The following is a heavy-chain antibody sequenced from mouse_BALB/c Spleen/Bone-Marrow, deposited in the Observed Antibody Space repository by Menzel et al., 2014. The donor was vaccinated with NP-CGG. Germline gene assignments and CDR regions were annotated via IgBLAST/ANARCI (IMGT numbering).Heavy chain of an antibody. Sequence: EVKLVESGGGLVQPGGSLKLSCTASGFDFSRYWMSWARQAPGKGLQWIGEINPESSTVNYTPSLKDKFIISRDNAKNALYLQVSKVRSEDTALYYCTRLTYYGLSDYWGQGTTLTVSS. CDR3: TRLTYYGLSDY. CDR1: GFDFSRYW. D-gene: IGHD1-2*01. J-gene: IGHJ2*01. CDR2: INPESSTV. V-gene: IGHV4-1*02.